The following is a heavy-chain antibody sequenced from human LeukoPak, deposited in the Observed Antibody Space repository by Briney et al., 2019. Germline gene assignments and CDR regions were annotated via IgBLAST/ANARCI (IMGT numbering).Heavy chain of an antibody. D-gene: IGHD3-22*01. CDR3: ARVGLGYYYDSSGQSYFDY. V-gene: IGHV4-38-2*02. CDR2: IYHSGST. Sequence: PSETLSLTCTVSGYSISSGYYWGWIRQPPGKGLEWIGSIYHSGSTYYNPSLKSRVTISVDTSKNQFSLKLSSVTAADTAVYYCARVGLGYYYDSSGQSYFDYWGQGTLVTVSS. J-gene: IGHJ4*02. CDR1: GYSISSGYY.